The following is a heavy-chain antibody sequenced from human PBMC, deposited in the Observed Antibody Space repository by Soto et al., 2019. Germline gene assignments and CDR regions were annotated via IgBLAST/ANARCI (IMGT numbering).Heavy chain of an antibody. V-gene: IGHV3-21*06. CDR2: ISNDNTYI. Sequence: EVQLVESGGGLVEPGGSLRLSCAASGFTFSEYNMNWVRQAPGKGLEWVSSISNDNTYIYYADSVKGRFTISRDNAKNSLYLQINSLRAEDTAVYYGARPRVYYSRVSGYEYIDVWGEGTTVTVSS. D-gene: IGHD3-10*01. CDR1: GFTFSEYN. CDR3: ARPRVYYSRVSGYEYIDV. J-gene: IGHJ6*03.